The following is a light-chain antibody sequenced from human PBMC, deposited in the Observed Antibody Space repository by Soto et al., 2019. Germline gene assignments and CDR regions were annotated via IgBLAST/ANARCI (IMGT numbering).Light chain of an antibody. CDR1: SGHSNYA. V-gene: IGLV4-69*01. CDR3: QTWGTGPWV. J-gene: IGLJ3*02. CDR2: LNSNGSH. Sequence: QLVLTQSPSSSAPLGASVKLTCTLSSGHSNYAIAWLQQQPEKGPRYLMKLNSNGSHSKGDGIPDRFSGSSSGAERYLTISSLQSEDEADYYCQTWGTGPWVFGGGTKLTVL.